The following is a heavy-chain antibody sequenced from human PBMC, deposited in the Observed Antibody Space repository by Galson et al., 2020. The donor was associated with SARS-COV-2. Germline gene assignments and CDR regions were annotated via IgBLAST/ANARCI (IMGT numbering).Heavy chain of an antibody. V-gene: IGHV1-2*04. D-gene: IGHD4-17*01. Sequence: ASVKVSCKASGYTFTGYYMHWVRQAPGQGLEWMGWINPNSGGTNYAQKFQGWVTMTRDTSISTAYMELSRLRSDDTAVYYCAREAPFMGLFDYGDYYYYYGMDVWGQGTTVTVSS. CDR3: AREAPFMGLFDYGDYYYYYGMDV. CDR2: INPNSGGT. J-gene: IGHJ6*02. CDR1: GYTFTGYY.